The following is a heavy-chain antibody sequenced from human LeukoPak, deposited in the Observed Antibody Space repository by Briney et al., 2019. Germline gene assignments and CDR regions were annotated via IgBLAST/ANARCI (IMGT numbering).Heavy chain of an antibody. CDR3: ARDASYSSGWAYDY. V-gene: IGHV4-39*02. CDR2: IYYSGST. D-gene: IGHD6-19*01. J-gene: IGHJ4*02. Sequence: PSETLSLTCTVSGGSISSSSYYWGWIRQPPGKGLEWIGSIYYSGSTYYNPSLKSRVTISVDTSKNQFSLKLSSVTAADTAVHYCARDASYSSGWAYDYWGQGTLVTVSS. CDR1: GGSISSSSYY.